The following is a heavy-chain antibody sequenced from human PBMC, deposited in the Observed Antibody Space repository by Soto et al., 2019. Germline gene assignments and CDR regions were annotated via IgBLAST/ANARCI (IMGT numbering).Heavy chain of an antibody. D-gene: IGHD3-3*02. J-gene: IGHJ6*02. Sequence: LSLTCAVYGGSFSGYCWSWIRQPPGKGLEWIGEINHSGSTNYNPSLKSRVTISVDTSKNQFSLKLSSVTAADTAVYYCARGPVRIYYYYYYGMDVWGQGTTVTVSS. CDR3: ARGPVRIYYYYYYGMDV. CDR2: INHSGST. V-gene: IGHV4-34*01. CDR1: GGSFSGYC.